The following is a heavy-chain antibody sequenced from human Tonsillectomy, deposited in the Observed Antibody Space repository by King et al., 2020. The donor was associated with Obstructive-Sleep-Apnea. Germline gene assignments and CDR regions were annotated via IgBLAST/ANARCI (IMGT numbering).Heavy chain of an antibody. CDR1: GFTFSDYW. V-gene: IGHV3-7*01. Sequence: QLVQSGGGLVQSGGSLRLSCAASGFTFSDYWMTWVRQAPGEGLEWVANIKQDGSEKYYVDSVKGRFTISRDNADNSLSLQMDSLRAEDTAVYYCAKGSYCHDYWGQGTLVTVSS. CDR2: IKQDGSEK. CDR3: AKGSYCHDY. J-gene: IGHJ4*02. D-gene: IGHD2-15*01.